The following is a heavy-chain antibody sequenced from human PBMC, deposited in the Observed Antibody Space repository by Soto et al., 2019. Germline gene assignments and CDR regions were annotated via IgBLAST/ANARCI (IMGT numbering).Heavy chain of an antibody. V-gene: IGHV1-2*02. D-gene: IGHD3-3*01. CDR3: ARDPSPDFWSGYYDY. Sequence: HLVQSGAEVKQPGASVKVSCKASGYTFKDYFLHWVRQAPGQGLEWMGWINPDNGGTDYAQKFQGRVTMTRDTSISPAYMEVSGLRSGDTAVYYCARDPSPDFWSGYYDYWGQGTLITVSS. J-gene: IGHJ4*02. CDR1: GYTFKDYF. CDR2: INPDNGGT.